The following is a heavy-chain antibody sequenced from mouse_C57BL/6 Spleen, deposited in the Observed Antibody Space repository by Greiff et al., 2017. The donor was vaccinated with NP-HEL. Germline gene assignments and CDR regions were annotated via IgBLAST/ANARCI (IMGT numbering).Heavy chain of an antibody. V-gene: IGHV1-52*01. J-gene: IGHJ2*01. D-gene: IGHD1-1*01. CDR1: GYTFTSYW. CDR3: ARAPLFYYGSSYFDY. Sequence: QVQLQQPGAELVRPGSSVKLSCKASGYTFTSYWMHWVKQRPIQGLEWIGNIDPSDSETHYNQKFKDKATLTVDKSSSTAYMQLSSLTSEDSAVYYCARAPLFYYGSSYFDYWGQGTTLTVSS. CDR2: IDPSDSET.